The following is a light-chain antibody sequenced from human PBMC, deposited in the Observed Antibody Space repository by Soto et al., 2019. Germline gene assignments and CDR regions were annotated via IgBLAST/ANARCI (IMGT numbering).Light chain of an antibody. V-gene: IGKV2-28*01. CDR2: WGS. CDR1: QSILHSNGYNY. CDR3: MQGLQSPPT. J-gene: IGKJ1*01. Sequence: DLVMTQSPLSLPVTPGVPPSISCSSSQSILHSNGYNYLGWYLQKPAQSPQLLSYWGSNRASGVPDRFSGSGSVTASALKINSVEAEDVVVYFCMQGLQSPPTFGQGTKVEIK.